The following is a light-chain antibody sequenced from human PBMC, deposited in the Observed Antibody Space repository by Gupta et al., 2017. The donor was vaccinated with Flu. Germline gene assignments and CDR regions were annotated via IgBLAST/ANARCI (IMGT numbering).Light chain of an antibody. J-gene: IGKJ1*01. CDR1: QSISSW. V-gene: IGKV1-5*03. CDR3: QQYSYSWT. Sequence: EIQMTQSPSTLSASVGDRVTITCRASQSISSWLAWYQQKPGKAPKLLIYKASSLESGVPSRFSGSGSGTEFTLTISSLQPDDFATYYCQQYSYSWTFGQGTKVEIK. CDR2: KAS.